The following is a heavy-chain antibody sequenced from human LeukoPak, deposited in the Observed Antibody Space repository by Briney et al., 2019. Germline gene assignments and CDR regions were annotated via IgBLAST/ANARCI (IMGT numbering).Heavy chain of an antibody. CDR1: GFTFSSYW. CDR2: IKQDGSEK. V-gene: IGHV3-7*01. CDR3: ARTHGGWYYFDY. J-gene: IGHJ4*02. D-gene: IGHD6-19*01. Sequence: GGSLRLSCAASGFTFSSYWMSWVRQAPGKGLEWVAHIKQDGSEKYYVDSVKGRFTISRDNAKNSVYLQMNSLRAEDTAVYYCARTHGGWYYFDYWGQGTLVTVSS.